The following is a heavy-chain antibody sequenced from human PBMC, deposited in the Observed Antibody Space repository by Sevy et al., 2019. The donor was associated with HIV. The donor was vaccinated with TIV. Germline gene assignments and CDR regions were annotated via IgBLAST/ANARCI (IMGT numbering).Heavy chain of an antibody. CDR3: ARAFITIFGVVDYGMDV. V-gene: IGHV3-21*01. CDR2: ISSSSSYI. D-gene: IGHD3-3*01. Sequence: GGSLRLSCAASGFTFSSYSMNWVRQAPGKGLEWVSSISSSSSYIYYADSVKGRFTISRDNAKNSLYLQMNSLRAKDTAVYYCARAFITIFGVVDYGMDVWGQGTTVTVSS. CDR1: GFTFSSYS. J-gene: IGHJ6*02.